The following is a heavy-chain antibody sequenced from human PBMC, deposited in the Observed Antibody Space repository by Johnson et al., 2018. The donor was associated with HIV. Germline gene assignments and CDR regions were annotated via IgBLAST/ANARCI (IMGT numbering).Heavy chain of an antibody. CDR2: ISRNGGST. D-gene: IGHD6-19*01. J-gene: IGHJ3*02. CDR1: GFTFSNYA. Sequence: VLLVESGGGLVQPGGSLRLSCAASGFTFSNYAMHCVRQAPGQGLEYVSAISRNGGSTYYANSVKGRFISSRDNAKNSLYLQMNSLRAEDTALYYCARAAFPYSSGWYRPLDAFDMWGQGTKVTVSS. CDR3: ARAAFPYSSGWYRPLDAFDM. V-gene: IGHV3-64*01.